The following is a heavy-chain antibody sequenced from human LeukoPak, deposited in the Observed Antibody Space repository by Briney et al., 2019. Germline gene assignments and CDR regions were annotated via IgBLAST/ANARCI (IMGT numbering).Heavy chain of an antibody. CDR1: GGSFSSYY. CDR2: IDHSGST. J-gene: IGHJ4*02. D-gene: IGHD1-1*01. V-gene: IGHV4-34*01. CDR3: ARDETGTRHFDY. Sequence: PSETLSLTCAVSGGSFSSYYWSWIRQPPGKGLEWIGEIDHSGSTNYNPSLKSRVTISVDTSKSQFSLQLSSVTAADTAVYYCARDETGTRHFDYWGQGTLVTVSS.